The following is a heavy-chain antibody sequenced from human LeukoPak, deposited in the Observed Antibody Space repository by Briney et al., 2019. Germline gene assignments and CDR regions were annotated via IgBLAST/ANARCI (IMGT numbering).Heavy chain of an antibody. Sequence: GGSLRLSCAASGFTFSSYGMHWVRQAPGKGLEWVAFIRYEGSNKYYADSVKGRFTISRDNTKNTLYLQMNSLRAEDPAVYYCAKERSAAAAIYYYYMDVWGKGTTVTVSS. CDR1: GFTFSSYG. D-gene: IGHD6-13*01. CDR3: AKERSAAAAIYYYYMDV. CDR2: IRYEGSNK. J-gene: IGHJ6*03. V-gene: IGHV3-30*02.